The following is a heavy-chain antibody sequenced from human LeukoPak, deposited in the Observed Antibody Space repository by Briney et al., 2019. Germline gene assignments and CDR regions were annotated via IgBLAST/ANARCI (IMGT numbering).Heavy chain of an antibody. J-gene: IGHJ4*02. CDR2: IYYSGST. CDR3: ARGAIYYDILTGSIDY. CDR1: GGSISSGGYY. V-gene: IGHV4-31*03. Sequence: SETLSLTCTVSGGSISSGGYYWSWIRQHPGKGLEWIGYIYYSGSTYYNPSLKSRVTISVDTSKNQFSLKLSSVTAADTAVYYCARGAIYYDILTGSIDYWGQGTLVTVSS. D-gene: IGHD3-9*01.